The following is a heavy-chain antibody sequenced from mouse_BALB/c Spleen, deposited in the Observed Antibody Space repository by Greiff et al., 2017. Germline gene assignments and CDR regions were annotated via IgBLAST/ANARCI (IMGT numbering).Heavy chain of an antibody. CDR3: ARQAGSFAY. CDR1: GFAFSSYD. J-gene: IGHJ3*01. Sequence: DVKLVESGGGLVKPGGSLKLSCAASGFAFSSYDMSWVRQTPEKRLEWVAYISSGGGSTYYPDTVKGRFTISRDNAKNTLYLQMSSLKSEDTAMYYCARQAGSFAYWGQGTLVTVSA. D-gene: IGHD3-3*01. CDR2: ISSGGGST. V-gene: IGHV5-12-1*01.